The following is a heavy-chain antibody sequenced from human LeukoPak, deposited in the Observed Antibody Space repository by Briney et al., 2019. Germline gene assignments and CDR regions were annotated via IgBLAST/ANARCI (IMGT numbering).Heavy chain of an antibody. Sequence: PGGSLRLSCTASGFTFSSNAMSWVRQAPGKGLEWVSAISGSSSSGRTFYADSVKGRFTISRDNSKNTLYLQMNSLRAEDTAIYYCAKMRWELNYFDYWGQGTLVTVSS. V-gene: IGHV3-23*01. CDR1: GFTFSSNA. D-gene: IGHD4-23*01. CDR3: AKMRWELNYFDY. J-gene: IGHJ4*02. CDR2: ISGSSSSGRT.